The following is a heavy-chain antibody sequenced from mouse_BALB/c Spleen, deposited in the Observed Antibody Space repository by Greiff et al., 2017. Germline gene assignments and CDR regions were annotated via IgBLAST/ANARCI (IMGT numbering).Heavy chain of an antibody. J-gene: IGHJ4*01. CDR1: GFTFSSYT. V-gene: IGHV5-6-4*01. CDR2: ISSGGSYT. D-gene: IGHD2-2*01. Sequence: EVMLVESGGGLVKPGGSLKLSCAASGFTFSSYTMSWVRQTPEKRLEWVATISSGGSYTYYPDSVKGRFTISRDNAKNTLYLQMSSLKSEDTAMYYCTRDYYGYDDAMDYWGQGTSVTVSS. CDR3: TRDYYGYDDAMDY.